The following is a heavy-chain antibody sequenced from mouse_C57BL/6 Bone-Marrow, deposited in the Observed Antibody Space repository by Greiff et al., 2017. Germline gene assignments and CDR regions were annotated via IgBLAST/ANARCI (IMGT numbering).Heavy chain of an antibody. CDR1: GYAFTNYL. CDR3: ARFPFY. J-gene: IGHJ2*01. CDR2: INPGRGGT. Sequence: QVQLQQSGAELVRPGTSVKVSCKASGYAFTNYLIEWVKQRPGQGLEWIGVINPGRGGTNYNGKFKGKATLTADKSSSTAYTQLSSLSSYDSAVYFCARFPFYWGQGTTLTVSS. V-gene: IGHV1-54*01.